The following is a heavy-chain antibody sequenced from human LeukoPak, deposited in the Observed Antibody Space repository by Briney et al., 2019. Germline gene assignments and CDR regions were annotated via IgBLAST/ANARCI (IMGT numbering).Heavy chain of an antibody. D-gene: IGHD1-1*01. CDR2: ISSSGSTI. Sequence: PGGSLRLTCAASGFTFSSYELNWSRQAPATGLELVSYISSSGSTIYYADSVKGRFTISRDNAKNSLYLQMNSLRAEDTAVYYCARDGVTTIDYWGQGTLVTVSS. V-gene: IGHV3-48*03. J-gene: IGHJ4*02. CDR1: GFTFSSYE. CDR3: ARDGVTTIDY.